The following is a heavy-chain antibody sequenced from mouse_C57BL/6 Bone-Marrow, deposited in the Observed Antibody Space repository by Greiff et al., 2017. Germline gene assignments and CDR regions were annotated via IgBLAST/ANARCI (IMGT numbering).Heavy chain of an antibody. V-gene: IGHV14-4*01. CDR2: IDPENGDT. CDR1: GFNIKDDY. J-gene: IGHJ4*01. CDR3: TSIYYDYDYAMDY. Sequence: EVKVVESGAELVRPGASVKLSCTASGFNIKDDYMHWVKQRPEQGLEWIGWIDPENGDTEYASKFQGKATITADTSSNTAYLQLSSLTSEDTAVYYCTSIYYDYDYAMDYWGQGTSVTVSS. D-gene: IGHD2-4*01.